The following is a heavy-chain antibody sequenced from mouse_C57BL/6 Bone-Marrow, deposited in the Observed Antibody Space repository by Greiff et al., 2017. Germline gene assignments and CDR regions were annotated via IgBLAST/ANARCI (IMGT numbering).Heavy chain of an antibody. CDR3: ARNYGDPGAWFAY. CDR2: ISYDGSN. J-gene: IGHJ3*01. V-gene: IGHV3-6*01. CDR1: GYSITSGYY. D-gene: IGHD2-13*01. Sequence: EVKLQESGPGLVKPSQSLSLTCSVTGYSITSGYYWNWIRQFPGNKLEWMGYISYDGSNNYNPSLKNRISITRDTSKNQFFLKLNSVTTEDTATYYCARNYGDPGAWFAYWGQGTLVTVSA.